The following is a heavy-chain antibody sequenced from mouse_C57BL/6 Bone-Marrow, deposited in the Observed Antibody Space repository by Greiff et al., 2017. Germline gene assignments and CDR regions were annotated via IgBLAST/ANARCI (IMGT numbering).Heavy chain of an antibody. Sequence: VQLQQSGAELVKPGASVKISCKASGYAFSSYWMNWVKQRPGKGLEWIGQIYPGDGDTKYNGKFKGKATLTADKSSSTAYMQLSSLTSEDSAVYYCARKGVLDGAGYGFAYWGQGTLVTVSA. D-gene: IGHD3-2*02. V-gene: IGHV1-80*01. CDR3: ARKGVLDGAGYGFAY. J-gene: IGHJ3*01. CDR1: GYAFSSYW. CDR2: IYPGDGDT.